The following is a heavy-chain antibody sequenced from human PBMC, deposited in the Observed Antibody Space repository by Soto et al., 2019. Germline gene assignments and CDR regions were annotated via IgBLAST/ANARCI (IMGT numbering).Heavy chain of an antibody. V-gene: IGHV3-30-3*01. CDR1: GFTFSSYA. CDR2: ISYDGSNK. CDR3: AGEDIAVAGDY. D-gene: IGHD6-19*01. J-gene: IGHJ4*02. Sequence: QVQLVESGGGVVQPGRSLRLSCAASGFTFSSYAMHWVRQAPGKGLEWVAVISYDGSNKYYADSVKGRFTISRVNSNNTLYLKMNILSGEDTAVYYCAGEDIAVAGDYWGQGTLITVSS.